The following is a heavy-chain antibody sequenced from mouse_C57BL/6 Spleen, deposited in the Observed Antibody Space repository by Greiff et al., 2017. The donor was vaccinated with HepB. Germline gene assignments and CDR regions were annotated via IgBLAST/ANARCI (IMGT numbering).Heavy chain of an antibody. CDR2: IDPETGGT. D-gene: IGHD2-4*01. CDR3: TTSYDYGDY. Sequence: VKLQESGAELVRPGASVTLSCKASGYTFTDYEMHWVKQTPVHGLEWIGAIDPETGGTAYNQKFKGKAILTADKSSSTAYMELRSLTSEDSAVYYCTTSYDYGDYWGQGTTLTVSS. CDR1: GYTFTDYE. V-gene: IGHV1-15*01. J-gene: IGHJ2*01.